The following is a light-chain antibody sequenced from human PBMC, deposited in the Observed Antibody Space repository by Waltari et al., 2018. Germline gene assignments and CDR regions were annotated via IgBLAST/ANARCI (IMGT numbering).Light chain of an antibody. V-gene: IGLV2-8*01. Sequence: QSVLTQPPSATGPPGQSVTIPCTGTNSDVGAYNYVSWYQQHPGKVPKLLIYEVTKRPSGVPDRFSGSKSDNTASLTVSGLQADDEADYYCSSYAHNNHFVFGTGTKVTVL. CDR3: SSYAHNNHFV. CDR2: EVT. J-gene: IGLJ1*01. CDR1: NSDVGAYNY.